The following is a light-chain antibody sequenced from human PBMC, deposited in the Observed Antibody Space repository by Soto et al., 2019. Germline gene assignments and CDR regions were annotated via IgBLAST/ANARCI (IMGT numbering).Light chain of an antibody. Sequence: QSVLTQPPSASASLGASVTLTCTLSSGYSNYKVDWYQQRPGKGPRFVMRVGTGGIVGSKGDGIPDRFSVLGSGLNRYLTIKNIQEEDESDYHCGADHGSGSNVVFYVVFGGGTKVTVL. CDR2: VGTGGIVG. J-gene: IGLJ2*01. CDR3: GADHGSGSNVVFYVV. V-gene: IGLV9-49*01. CDR1: SGYSNYK.